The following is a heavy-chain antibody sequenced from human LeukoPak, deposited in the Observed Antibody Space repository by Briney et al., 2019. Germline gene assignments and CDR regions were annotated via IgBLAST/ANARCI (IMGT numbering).Heavy chain of an antibody. CDR2: INHSGST. Sequence: SETLSLTCAVYGGSFIGYYWSWIRQPPGKGLEWIGEINHSGSTNYNPSLKSRVTISVDTSKNQFSLKLSSVTAADTAVYYCARGRIAAADAFDIWGQGTMVTVSS. CDR1: GGSFIGYY. CDR3: ARGRIAAADAFDI. J-gene: IGHJ3*02. V-gene: IGHV4-34*01. D-gene: IGHD6-13*01.